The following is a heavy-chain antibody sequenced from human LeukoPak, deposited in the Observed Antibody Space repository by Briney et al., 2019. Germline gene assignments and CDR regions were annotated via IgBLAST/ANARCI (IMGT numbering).Heavy chain of an antibody. CDR3: ATLYGGSTDY. D-gene: IGHD5-12*01. J-gene: IGHJ4*02. CDR2: INQDGGEK. CDR1: GFTFSSYG. Sequence: PGRSLRLSCAASGFTFSSYGMHWVRQAPGKGLEWVANINQDGGEKHYVDSVKGRFTISRDNAKNTLYLQMNSLRAEDTAVYYCATLYGGSTDYWGQGTPVTVSS. V-gene: IGHV3-7*01.